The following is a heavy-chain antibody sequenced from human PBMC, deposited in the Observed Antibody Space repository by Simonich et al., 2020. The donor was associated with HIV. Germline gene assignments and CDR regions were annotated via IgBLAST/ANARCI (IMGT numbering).Heavy chain of an antibody. Sequence: QVQLQQWGAGLLKPSETLSLTCAVYGGSFSGYYWSWIRQPPGKGLAWIGEINHSGSTNYNPSLKRRVNISVDTSKNQFSLKLSSVTAADTAVYYCARGFYQRLYYFDYWGQGTLVTVSS. V-gene: IGHV4-34*01. CDR2: INHSGST. CDR3: ARGFYQRLYYFDY. CDR1: GGSFSGYY. J-gene: IGHJ4*02. D-gene: IGHD2-2*01.